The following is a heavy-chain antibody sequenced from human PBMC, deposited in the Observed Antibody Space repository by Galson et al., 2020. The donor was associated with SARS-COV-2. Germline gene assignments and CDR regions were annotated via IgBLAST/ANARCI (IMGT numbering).Heavy chain of an antibody. D-gene: IGHD3-3*01. J-gene: IGHJ5*02. Sequence: WVREPPKKKMEWIRSIYYSGRTYYNPTLKSRVTISVEKSKNQFSLKLSSVTAADTAVYYCARDVYDSTWFDPWGQ. CDR3: ARDVYDSTWFDP. CDR2: IYYSGRT. V-gene: IGHV4-39*07.